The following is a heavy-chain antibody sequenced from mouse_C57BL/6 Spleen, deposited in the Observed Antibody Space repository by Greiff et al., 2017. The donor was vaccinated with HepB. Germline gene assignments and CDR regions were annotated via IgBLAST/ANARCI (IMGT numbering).Heavy chain of an antibody. V-gene: IGHV14-3*01. CDR1: GFNIKNTY. J-gene: IGHJ4*01. CDR2: IDPANGNT. CDR3: ARTTTVVAKDGAMDY. D-gene: IGHD1-1*01. Sequence: VQLQQSVAELVRPGASVKLSCTASGFNIKNTYMHWVKQRPEQGLEWIGRIDPANGNTKYAPKFQGKATITADTSSNTAYLQLSSLTSEDTPIYYCARTTTVVAKDGAMDYWGQGTSVTVSS.